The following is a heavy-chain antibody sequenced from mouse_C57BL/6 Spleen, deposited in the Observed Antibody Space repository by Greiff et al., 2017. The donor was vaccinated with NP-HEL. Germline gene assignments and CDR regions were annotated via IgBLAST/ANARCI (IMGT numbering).Heavy chain of an antibody. D-gene: IGHD1-1*01. CDR1: GFTFSDYG. J-gene: IGHJ3*01. V-gene: IGHV5-17*01. CDR3: ARGYYGSSFAY. Sequence: EVKVVESGGGLVKPGGSLKLSCAASGFTFSDYGMHWVRQAPEKGLEWVAYISSGSSTIYYADTVKGRFTISRDNAKNTLFLQMTSLRSEDTAMYYCARGYYGSSFAYWGQGTLVTVSA. CDR2: ISSGSSTI.